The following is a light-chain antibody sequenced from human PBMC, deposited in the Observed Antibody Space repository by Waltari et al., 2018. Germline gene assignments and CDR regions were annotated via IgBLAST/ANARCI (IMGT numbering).Light chain of an antibody. Sequence: EIVLMQSPGTLSLSPGERATLSCRASQSVGRSLAWYQQKPGQAPRLLMYDASSRATGIPDRFSGSGSGTDFSLTISRLEPEDVAVYYCQKYERLPATFGQGTKVEIK. J-gene: IGKJ1*01. CDR2: DAS. V-gene: IGKV3-20*01. CDR3: QKYERLPAT. CDR1: QSVGRS.